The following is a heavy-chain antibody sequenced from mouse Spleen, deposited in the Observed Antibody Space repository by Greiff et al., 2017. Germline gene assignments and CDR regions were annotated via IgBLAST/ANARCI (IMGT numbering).Heavy chain of an antibody. Sequence: QVHVKQSGAELARPGASVKLSCKASGYTFTSYGISWVKQSPGQGLEWIGEIFPRSGNTYYNEKFKGKATLTADKSSSTAYMELRSLTSEDSAVYFCADSHYWGQGTTLTVSS. CDR3: ADSHY. CDR1: GYTFTSYG. V-gene: IGHV1-81*01. J-gene: IGHJ2*01. CDR2: IFPRSGNT.